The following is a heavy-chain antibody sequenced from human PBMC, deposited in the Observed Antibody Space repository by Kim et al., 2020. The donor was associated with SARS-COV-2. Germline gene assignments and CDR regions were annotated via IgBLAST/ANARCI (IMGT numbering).Heavy chain of an antibody. D-gene: IGHD6-13*01. CDR3: AREKAIAAMPKNYYYYGMDV. CDR2: ISAYNGNT. J-gene: IGHJ6*02. CDR1: GYTFTSYG. Sequence: ASVKVSCKASGYTFTSYGISWVRQAPGQGLEWMGWISAYNGNTNYAQKLQGRVTMTTDTSTSTAYMELRSLRSDDTAVYYCAREKAIAAMPKNYYYYGMDVWGQGTTVTVSS. V-gene: IGHV1-18*01.